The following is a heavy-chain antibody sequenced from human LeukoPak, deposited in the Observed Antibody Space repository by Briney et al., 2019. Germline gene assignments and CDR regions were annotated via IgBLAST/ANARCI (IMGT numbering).Heavy chain of an antibody. Sequence: SVKVSCKASGGTFSSYAINWVRQAPGQGLEWMGGIIPIFGTANYAQKFQDRVTITADESTSTAYMELSSLRSDDTAIYYCASRSYCSNTRCRNFPFAYWGQGTLVTVSS. CDR3: ASRSYCSNTRCRNFPFAY. CDR1: GGTFSSYA. D-gene: IGHD2-2*01. J-gene: IGHJ4*02. CDR2: IIPIFGTA. V-gene: IGHV1-69*01.